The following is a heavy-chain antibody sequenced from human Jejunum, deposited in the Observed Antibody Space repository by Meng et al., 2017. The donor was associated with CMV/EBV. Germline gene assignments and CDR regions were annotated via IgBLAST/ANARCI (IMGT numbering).Heavy chain of an antibody. V-gene: IGHV3-7*02. CDR3: ATSRYSAGEY. Sequence: EVQLVESGGGLVQPGEALRLSCAVSGLRISSYWMSWARQAPGKGLEWVAHIREDGSDKLYVDSVKGRFTVSRDNSRNSLYLQMNNLKTEDTAVYFCATSRYSAGEYWGQGTLVTVSS. CDR2: IREDGSDK. D-gene: IGHD5-18*01. J-gene: IGHJ4*02. CDR1: GLRISSYW.